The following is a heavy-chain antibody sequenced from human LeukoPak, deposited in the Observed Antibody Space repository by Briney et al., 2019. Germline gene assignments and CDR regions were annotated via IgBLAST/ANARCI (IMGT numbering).Heavy chain of an antibody. CDR1: GGSISSNSYY. CDR2: VFTSGST. D-gene: IGHD3-3*01. J-gene: IGHJ4*02. V-gene: IGHV4-61*02. CDR3: ARYYDFFYYFDY. Sequence: SQTLSLTCTVPGGSISSNSYYWSWIRQPAGKGLEWIGRVFTSGSTAYNPFLKSRVTISVDTSKNQFSLKLSSVTAADTAVYYCARYYDFFYYFDYWGQGTLVTVSS.